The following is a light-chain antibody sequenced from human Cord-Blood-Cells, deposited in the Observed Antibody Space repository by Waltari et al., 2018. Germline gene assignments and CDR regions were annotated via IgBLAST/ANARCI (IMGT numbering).Light chain of an antibody. CDR3: QQSYSTPYS. J-gene: IGKJ2*03. V-gene: IGKV1-39*01. CDR1: QSISSY. Sequence: DIQMTQSTSSLSASVGARVTITCRASQSISSYLNWYQQKPGKAPKLLIYAASSLQSGVPSRFSGSGSVTDFTLTISSLQPEDFATYYCQQSYSTPYSFGQGTKLEIK. CDR2: AAS.